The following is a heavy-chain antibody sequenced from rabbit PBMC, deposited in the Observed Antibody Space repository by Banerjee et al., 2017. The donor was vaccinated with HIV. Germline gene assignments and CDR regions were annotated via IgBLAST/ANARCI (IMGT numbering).Heavy chain of an antibody. V-gene: IGHV1S47*01. D-gene: IGHD6-1*01. Sequence: QEQLVESGGGLVKPEGSLTLSCKTSGIDFSTYGISWVRQAPGKGLEWIAYIYPHYGTTDYASWVNGRFTISLDNAQNTVFLQMTSLTAADTATYFCARAAGYGGYGYATGFNLWGQGTLVTVS. J-gene: IGHJ4*01. CDR3: ARAAGYGGYGYATGFNL. CDR1: GIDFSTYG. CDR2: IYPHYGTT.